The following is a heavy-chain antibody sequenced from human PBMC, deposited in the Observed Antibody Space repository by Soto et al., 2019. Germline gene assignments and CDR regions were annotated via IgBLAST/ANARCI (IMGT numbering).Heavy chain of an antibody. CDR1: GGSISSSSYY. J-gene: IGHJ6*02. D-gene: IGHD6-13*01. V-gene: IGHV4-39*01. CDR2: IYYSGST. CDR3: ASQQLVHYYYGMDV. Sequence: SETLSLTFNVSGGSISSSSYYWGWFRQPPGKGLEWIGSIYYSGSTYYNPSLKSRVTISVDTSKNQFSLKLSSVTAADTAVYYCASQQLVHYYYGMDVWGQGTTVS.